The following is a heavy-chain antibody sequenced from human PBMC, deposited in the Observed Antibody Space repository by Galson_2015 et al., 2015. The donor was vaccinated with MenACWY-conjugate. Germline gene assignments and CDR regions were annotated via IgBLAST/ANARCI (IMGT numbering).Heavy chain of an antibody. D-gene: IGHD2-15*01. V-gene: IGHV3-33*01. J-gene: IGHJ6*02. CDR3: ARDVGYCSGGSCSHYYYYYGMDV. CDR2: IWYDGSNK. CDR1: GFTFSSYG. Sequence: SLRLSCAASGFTFSSYGIHWVRQAPGKGLEWVAVIWYDGSNKYYADSVKGRFTISRDNSKNTLYLQMNSLRAEDTAVYYCARDVGYCSGGSCSHYYYYYGMDVWGQGTTVTVSS.